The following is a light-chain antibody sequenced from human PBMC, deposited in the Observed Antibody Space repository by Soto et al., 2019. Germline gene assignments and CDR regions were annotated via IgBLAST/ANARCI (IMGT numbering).Light chain of an antibody. Sequence: QSVLTQPASVSGSPGQSITISCTGTSNDIGTYNFVSWYQQHSGDAPKLLVYEVTKRPSGISNRFSGSKSGNTASLTISGLQAEDEADYYCSSYVSSRTYVFGTGTKLTVL. CDR1: SNDIGTYNF. CDR2: EVT. J-gene: IGLJ1*01. CDR3: SSYVSSRTYV. V-gene: IGLV2-14*02.